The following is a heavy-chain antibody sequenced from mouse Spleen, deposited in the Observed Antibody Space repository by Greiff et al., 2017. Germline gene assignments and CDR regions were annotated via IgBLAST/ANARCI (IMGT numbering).Heavy chain of an antibody. D-gene: IGHD1-1*01. V-gene: IGHV7-3*01. J-gene: IGHJ2*01. CDR3: ARYNYGSSYDFDY. CDR1: GFTFTDYY. Sequence: EVQLVESGGGLVQPGGSLSLSCAASGFTFTDYYMSWVRQPPGKALEWLGFIRNKANGYTTEYSASVKGRFTISRDNSQSILYLQMNAQRAEDSATYYWARYNYGSSYDFDYWGQGTTLTVSS. CDR2: IRNKANGYTT.